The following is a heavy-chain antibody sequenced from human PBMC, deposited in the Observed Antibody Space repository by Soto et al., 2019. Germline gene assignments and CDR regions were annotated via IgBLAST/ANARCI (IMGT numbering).Heavy chain of an antibody. CDR1: GGSISSYY. J-gene: IGHJ4*02. Sequence: SETLSLTCTVSGGSISSYYWSWIRQPPGEGLEWIGYIYYSGSTNYNPSLKSRVTISVDTSKNQQFSLKLSSVTAADTAVYYCARHATRDATYYFDYWGQGTLVTVSS. CDR3: ARHATRDATYYFDY. D-gene: IGHD1-1*01. CDR2: IYYSGST. V-gene: IGHV4-59*08.